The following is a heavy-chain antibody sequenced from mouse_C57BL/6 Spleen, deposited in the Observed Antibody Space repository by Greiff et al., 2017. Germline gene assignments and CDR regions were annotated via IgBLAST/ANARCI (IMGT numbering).Heavy chain of an antibody. D-gene: IGHD1-1*01. J-gene: IGHJ1*03. CDR1: GFTFSSYA. Sequence: DVQLVESGEGLVKPGGSLKLSCAASGFTFSSYAMSWVRQTPEKRLEWVAYISSGGDYIYYADTVKGRFTISRDNARNTLYLQMSSLKSEDTAMYYCTRDGVYYGSSYPQYFDVWGTGTTVTVSS. CDR2: ISSGGDYI. V-gene: IGHV5-9-1*02. CDR3: TRDGVYYGSSYPQYFDV.